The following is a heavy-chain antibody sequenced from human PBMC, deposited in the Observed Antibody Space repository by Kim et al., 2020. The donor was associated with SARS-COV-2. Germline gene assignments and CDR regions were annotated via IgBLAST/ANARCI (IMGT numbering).Heavy chain of an antibody. J-gene: IGHJ5*02. CDR1: GFIFSKYA. CDR3: AKDPNSNGSPEGWFDP. CDR2: ISGSGDTT. D-gene: IGHD3-22*01. V-gene: IGHV3-23*01. Sequence: EGSLRLSCAASGFIFSKYAMSWVRQAPGKGLEWVSTISGSGDTTYFAGSVKGRFTISRDNSTNTLHLEMNTLRVDDTAVYYCAKDPNSNGSPEGWFDPWG.